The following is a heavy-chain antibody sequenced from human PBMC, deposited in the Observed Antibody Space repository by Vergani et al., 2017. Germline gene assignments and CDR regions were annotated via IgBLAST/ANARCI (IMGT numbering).Heavy chain of an antibody. CDR2: INHSGST. J-gene: IGHJ6*02. V-gene: IGHV4-34*01. CDR1: GGSFSGYY. Sequence: QVQLQQLGAGLLKPSETLSPTFAGYGGSFSGYYWSWIRQPPGKGLEWFGEINHSGSTNYNPSLKSRVTISVDTSKNQFSLNLSSVTAADTAVYYCAREGRRGYCSSTSCYHYYYVMDVWGQGTTVTVSS. D-gene: IGHD2-2*01. CDR3: AREGRRGYCSSTSCYHYYYVMDV.